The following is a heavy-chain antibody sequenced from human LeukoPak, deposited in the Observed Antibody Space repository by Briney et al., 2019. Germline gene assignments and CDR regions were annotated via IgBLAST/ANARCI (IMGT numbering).Heavy chain of an antibody. D-gene: IGHD2-15*01. V-gene: IGHV4-34*01. CDR1: GGSFSGYY. CDR2: TYHSGST. J-gene: IGHJ6*03. CDR3: ARGRRIVVVLGATRTHRDYYMDV. Sequence: PSETLSLTCAVYGGSFSGYYWSWIRQSPGKGLEWIGETYHSGSTNYNSSLKSRVTISLDTSKNQFSLKLSSVTAADTAAYYCARGRRIVVVLGATRTHRDYYMDVWGKGTTVTVSS.